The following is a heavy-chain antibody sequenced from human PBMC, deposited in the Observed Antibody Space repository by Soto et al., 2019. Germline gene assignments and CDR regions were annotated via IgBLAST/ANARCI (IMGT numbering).Heavy chain of an antibody. CDR1: GGSISSSIYY. D-gene: IGHD3-10*01. CDR3: ARHAESIRGVIIFNWFDP. Sequence: SETLSLTCTVSGGSISSSIYYWGWIRQPPGKGLEWIGSIYYSGSTYYNPSLKSRVTISVDTSKNQFSLKLSSVTAADTAVYYCARHAESIRGVIIFNWFDPWGQGTLVTVSS. J-gene: IGHJ5*02. CDR2: IYYSGST. V-gene: IGHV4-39*01.